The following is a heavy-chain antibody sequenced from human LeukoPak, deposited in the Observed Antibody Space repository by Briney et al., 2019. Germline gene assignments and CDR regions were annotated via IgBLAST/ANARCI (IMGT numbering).Heavy chain of an antibody. CDR2: IYYNGST. CDR1: GGSISSYY. V-gene: IGHV4-59*01. D-gene: IGHD3-10*01. J-gene: IGHJ3*02. Sequence: NPSETLSLTCTVSGGSISSYYWSWIRQPPGKGLEWIGYIYYNGSTNYNPSLKSRVTISVDTSKNQFSLKPSSVTAADTAVYYCARGDGLWFGELLSAFDIWGQGTMVTVSS. CDR3: ARGDGLWFGELLSAFDI.